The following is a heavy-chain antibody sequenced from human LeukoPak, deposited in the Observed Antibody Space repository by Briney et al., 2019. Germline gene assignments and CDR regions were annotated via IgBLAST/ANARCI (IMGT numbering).Heavy chain of an antibody. CDR1: GFTFSSYG. J-gene: IGHJ4*02. D-gene: IGHD2-2*01. CDR3: ASSRVPAASDPPFDY. Sequence: GGSPRLSCAASGFTFSSYGMHWVRQAPGKGLEWVAFIRNDGSTKYYADSVKGRFTISRDNSKNTLYLQMNSLRAEDTAIYYCASSRVPAASDPPFDYWGQGTLVTVSS. V-gene: IGHV3-30*02. CDR2: IRNDGSTK.